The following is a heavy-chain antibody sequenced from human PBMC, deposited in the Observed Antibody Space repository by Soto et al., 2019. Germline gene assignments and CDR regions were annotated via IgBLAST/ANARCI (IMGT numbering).Heavy chain of an antibody. CDR3: AKDLAVVPAAMGIYYYGMDV. CDR1: GFTFSSYG. Sequence: QVQLVESGGGVVQPGRSLRLSCAASGFTFSSYGMHWVRQAPGKGLEWVAVISYDGSNKYYADSVKGRFTISRDNSKNTLYLQMNSLRAEDKAVYYCAKDLAVVPAAMGIYYYGMDVWGQGTTVTVSS. J-gene: IGHJ6*02. V-gene: IGHV3-30*18. CDR2: ISYDGSNK. D-gene: IGHD2-2*01.